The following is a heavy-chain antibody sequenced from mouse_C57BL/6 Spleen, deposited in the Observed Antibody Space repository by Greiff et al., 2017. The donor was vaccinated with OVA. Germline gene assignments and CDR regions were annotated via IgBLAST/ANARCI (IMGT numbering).Heavy chain of an antibody. CDR3: ARDRDYGSSYEAWFAY. CDR2: ISYDGSN. CDR1: GYSITSGYY. J-gene: IGHJ3*01. Sequence: EVQLVESGPGLVKPSQSLSLTCSVTGYSITSGYYWNWIRQFPGNKLEWMGYISYDGSNNYNPSLKNRISITRDTSKNQFFLKLNSVTTEDTATYYCARDRDYGSSYEAWFAYWGQGTLVTVSA. D-gene: IGHD1-1*01. V-gene: IGHV3-6*01.